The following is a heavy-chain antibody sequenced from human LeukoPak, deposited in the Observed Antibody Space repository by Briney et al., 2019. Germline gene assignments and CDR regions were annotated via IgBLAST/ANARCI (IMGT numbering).Heavy chain of an antibody. D-gene: IGHD6-13*01. Sequence: GGSLRLSCAASGFTFSSYSMNWVRQAPGKGLEWVSYISSSSSTIYYADSVKGRFTISRDNAKNSLYLQMNSLRAEDTAVYYCARDHEYSSSLFDPWGQGTLVTVSS. J-gene: IGHJ5*02. CDR1: GFTFSSYS. CDR2: ISSSSSTI. V-gene: IGHV3-48*01. CDR3: ARDHEYSSSLFDP.